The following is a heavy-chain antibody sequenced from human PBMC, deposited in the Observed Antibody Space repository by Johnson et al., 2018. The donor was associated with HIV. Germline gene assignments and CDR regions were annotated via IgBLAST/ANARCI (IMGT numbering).Heavy chain of an antibody. CDR1: GFTVSGNY. CDR3: AKKRSVLAARLGDGFDI. D-gene: IGHD6-6*01. Sequence: VQLVESGGDLVQPGGSLRLSCAASGFTVSGNYMSWVRQAPGKGLEWVSVIYSGGSTQYADFVKGRFSISRDTSKNTMYLQMNSLRAEDTAVYYCAKKRSVLAARLGDGFDIWGQGTMVTVSS. CDR2: IYSGGST. V-gene: IGHV3-66*01. J-gene: IGHJ3*02.